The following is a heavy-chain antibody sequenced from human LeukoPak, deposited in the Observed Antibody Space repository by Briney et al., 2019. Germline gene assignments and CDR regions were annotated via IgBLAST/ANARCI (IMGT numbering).Heavy chain of an antibody. D-gene: IGHD6-19*01. V-gene: IGHV5-51*01. Sequence: GESLKISCKGSGYSFTSYWIGWVRQLPGKGLEWMGIIYPDDSNTRYSPSFQGQVTISADKSISTAYLRWSSLQASDTAMYYCARPYSSGWAYFDYWGQGTLVTVSS. CDR2: IYPDDSNT. J-gene: IGHJ4*02. CDR1: GYSFTSYW. CDR3: ARPYSSGWAYFDY.